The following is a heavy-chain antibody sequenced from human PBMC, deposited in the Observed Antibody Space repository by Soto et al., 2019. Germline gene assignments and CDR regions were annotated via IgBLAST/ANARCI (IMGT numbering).Heavy chain of an antibody. D-gene: IGHD6-19*01. CDR2: IIPILGIA. Sequence: QVQLVQSGAEVKKPGSSVKVSCKASGGTFSSYTISWVRQAPGQGLEWMGRIIPILGIANYAQKFQGRVTITADKSTSTAYMELSSLRSEDTAVYYCASAVAAPGALDYWGQGTLVTVSS. V-gene: IGHV1-69*02. CDR3: ASAVAAPGALDY. CDR1: GGTFSSYT. J-gene: IGHJ4*02.